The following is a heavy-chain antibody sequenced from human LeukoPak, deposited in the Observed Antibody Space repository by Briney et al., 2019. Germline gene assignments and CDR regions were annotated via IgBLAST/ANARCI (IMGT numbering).Heavy chain of an antibody. CDR1: GSTFTGYY. Sequence: ASVKIFCTASGSTFTGYYMHWVRQAPGQGLEGLGWINPNSGGTNYAQKFQGRVTMTRDTAISTAYMELSRLRSDDTAVYYCARFGQLVTPIDYGGQGTLVTVSS. D-gene: IGHD6-13*01. CDR3: ARFGQLVTPIDY. CDR2: INPNSGGT. J-gene: IGHJ4*02. V-gene: IGHV1-2*02.